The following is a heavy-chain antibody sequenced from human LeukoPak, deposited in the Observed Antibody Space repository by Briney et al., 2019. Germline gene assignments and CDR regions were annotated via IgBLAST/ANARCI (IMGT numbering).Heavy chain of an antibody. J-gene: IGHJ4*02. V-gene: IGHV3-7*01. CDR3: AGMVRGVTPFFDY. CDR2: IKYDGSGK. CDR1: GFTLSSYW. D-gene: IGHD3-10*01. Sequence: GGSLRLSCAASGFTLSSYWMSWVRQAPGKGLEWVANIKYDGSGKYYADSVKGRFTISRDDAKNSLYLEMNRLRVEDTAVYYCAGMVRGVTPFFDYWGQGTLVTVSS.